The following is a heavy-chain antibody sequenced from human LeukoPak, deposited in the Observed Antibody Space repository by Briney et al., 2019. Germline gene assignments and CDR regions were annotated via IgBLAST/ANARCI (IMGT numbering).Heavy chain of an antibody. J-gene: IGHJ6*02. CDR3: ARGRSNYYGMDV. Sequence: PSETLSLTCTVSGVSVSSGSYYWNWIRRPPGKGLEWIGYIYYNGNTNYSPSLKSRVTMSVDTSKNLFSLKVSSVTAADTAVYYCARGRSNYYGMDVWGQGTTVTVSS. CDR2: IYYNGNT. V-gene: IGHV4-61*01. D-gene: IGHD1-26*01. CDR1: GVSVSSGSYY.